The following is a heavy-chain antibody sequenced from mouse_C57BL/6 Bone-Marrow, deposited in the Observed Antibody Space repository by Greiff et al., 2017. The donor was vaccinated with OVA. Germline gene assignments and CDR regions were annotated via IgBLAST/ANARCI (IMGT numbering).Heavy chain of an antibody. CDR1: GFTFSNYW. D-gene: IGHD1-1*01. Sequence: EVQLQESGGGLVQPGGSMKLSCVASGFTFSNYWMNWVRQSPEKGLEWVAQIRLKSDNYATHYAESVKGRFSISRDDSKSSVYLQMNNLRAEDTGIYYCTGRSRGSSFFDYWGQGTTLTVSS. CDR3: TGRSRGSSFFDY. V-gene: IGHV6-3*01. J-gene: IGHJ2*01. CDR2: IRLKSDNYAT.